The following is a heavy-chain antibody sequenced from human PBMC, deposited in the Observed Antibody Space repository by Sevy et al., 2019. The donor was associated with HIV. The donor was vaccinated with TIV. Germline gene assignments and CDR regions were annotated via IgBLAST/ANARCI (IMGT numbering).Heavy chain of an antibody. J-gene: IGHJ4*02. CDR2: IYYSGST. Sequence: SETLSLTCTVSGGSVSSGSYYWSWIRQPPGKGLEWIGYIYYSGSTSYNPSLKSRVTISVDTPKNQFSLKVSSVTAADTAVYYCARTRYYYDGYYFDYWGQGTLVTVSS. CDR3: ARTRYYYDGYYFDY. D-gene: IGHD3-22*01. V-gene: IGHV4-61*01. CDR1: GGSVSSGSYY.